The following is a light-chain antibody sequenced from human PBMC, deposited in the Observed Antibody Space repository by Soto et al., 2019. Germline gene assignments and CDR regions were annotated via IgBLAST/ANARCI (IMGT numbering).Light chain of an antibody. CDR2: DAS. Sequence: DIQMTQSPSTLSSSVGDRVTITCRASQSINNWLAWYQLKPGKAPKLLIYDASTLQSGVPSSFSGSGSGTEFTLTISSLQPGDFATYYCQRYATYSPTFGQGTKVDIK. J-gene: IGKJ1*01. CDR1: QSINNW. CDR3: QRYATYSPT. V-gene: IGKV1-5*01.